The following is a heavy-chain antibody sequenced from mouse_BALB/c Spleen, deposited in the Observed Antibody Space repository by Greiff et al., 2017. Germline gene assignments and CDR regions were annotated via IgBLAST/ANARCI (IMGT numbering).Heavy chain of an antibody. J-gene: IGHJ4*01. CDR1: GSTFTDYN. Sequence: EVQLQQSEAALAKPGASVKISCKASGSTFTDYNMPWMKQSHGKSLEWIGYIYPYNGGTGYNQTFKSKATLTVDNSSSTADMERRSLTSEDSAVYYCARDAMDYWGEGTAVTVSS. CDR2: IYPYNGGT. CDR3: ARDAMDY. V-gene: IGHV1S29*02.